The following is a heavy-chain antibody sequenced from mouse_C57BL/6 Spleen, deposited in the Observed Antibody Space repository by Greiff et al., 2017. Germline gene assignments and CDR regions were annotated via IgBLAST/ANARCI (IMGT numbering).Heavy chain of an antibody. V-gene: IGHV1-72*01. J-gene: IGHJ3*01. CDR2: IDPNSGGT. Sequence: VQLQQPGAELVKPGASVKLSCKASGYTFTSYWMHWVKQRPGRGLEWIGRIDPNSGGTKYNEKFKSKATLTVDNPSSTAYMQLRSLTSEDAAVYYCGRGGLTGPFAYWGQGTLVTVSA. CDR3: GRGGLTGPFAY. CDR1: GYTFTSYW. D-gene: IGHD4-1*01.